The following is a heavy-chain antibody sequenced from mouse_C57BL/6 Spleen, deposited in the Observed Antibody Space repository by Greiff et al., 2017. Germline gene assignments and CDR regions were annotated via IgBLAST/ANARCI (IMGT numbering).Heavy chain of an antibody. V-gene: IGHV1-15*01. J-gene: IGHJ1*03. CDR2: IDPETGGT. CDR3: TRGGYYGGCWYFDV. Sequence: LVESGAELVRPGASVTLSCKASGYTFTDYEMHWVKQTPVHGLEWIGAIDPETGGTAYNQKFKGKAILTADKSSSTAYMELRSLTSEDSAVYYCTRGGYYGGCWYFDVWGTGTTVTVSS. D-gene: IGHD1-1*01. CDR1: GYTFTDYE.